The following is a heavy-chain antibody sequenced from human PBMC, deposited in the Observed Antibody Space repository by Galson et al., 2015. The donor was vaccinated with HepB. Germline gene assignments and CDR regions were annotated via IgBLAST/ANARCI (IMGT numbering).Heavy chain of an antibody. Sequence: TLSLTCTVSGGSVRSSSYYWGWIRQPPGKGLEWIGAIYYSGSTYYNPSLKSRVTISVDASKNQFSLKLSSVTAADTAVYYCARPYCSGGSCYLYGMDVWGQGTTVTVSS. CDR1: GGSVRSSSYY. CDR2: IYYSGST. D-gene: IGHD2-15*01. J-gene: IGHJ6*02. V-gene: IGHV4-39*01. CDR3: ARPYCSGGSCYLYGMDV.